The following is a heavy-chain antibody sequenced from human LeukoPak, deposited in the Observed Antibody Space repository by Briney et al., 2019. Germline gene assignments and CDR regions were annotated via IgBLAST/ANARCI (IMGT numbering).Heavy chain of an antibody. Sequence: RPGGSLRLSCAASGFTVNGNYMSWVRQAPGKGLEWVSIIFGGGSTYYADSVKGRFTISRENSKNTLYLQMDTLRAEDTAVYYCARDGNGMDVWGQGTTVTVSS. V-gene: IGHV3-53*01. CDR1: GFTVNGNY. J-gene: IGHJ6*02. CDR2: IFGGGST. CDR3: ARDGNGMDV.